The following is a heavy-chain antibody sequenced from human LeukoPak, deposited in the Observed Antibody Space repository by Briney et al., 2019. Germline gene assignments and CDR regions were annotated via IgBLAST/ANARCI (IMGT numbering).Heavy chain of an antibody. CDR3: AKDIYCYDTSGYGSDY. CDR2: ISGSGGST. Sequence: PGGSLRLSCAASGFTFSTYAMSWVRQAPGKGLEWVSAISGSGGSTYYADSVKGRFTISRDNSKNTLYLQMNSLRAEDTAVYYCAKDIYCYDTSGYGSDYWGQGTLVTVSS. J-gene: IGHJ4*02. CDR1: GFTFSTYA. D-gene: IGHD3-22*01. V-gene: IGHV3-23*01.